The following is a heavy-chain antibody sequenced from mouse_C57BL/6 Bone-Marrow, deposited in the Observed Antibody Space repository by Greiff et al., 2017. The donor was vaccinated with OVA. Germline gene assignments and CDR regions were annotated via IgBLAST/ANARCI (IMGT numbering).Heavy chain of an antibody. CDR2: IYPRSGNT. J-gene: IGHJ3*01. Sequence: VQLQHSGAELARPGASVKLSCKASGYTFTSYGISWVKQRTGQGLEWIGEIYPRSGNTYYNEKFKGKATLTADKSSSTAYMELRSLTSEDSAVYFCARSDSNYGGAYWGQGTLVTVSA. CDR3: ARSDSNYGGAY. D-gene: IGHD2-5*01. CDR1: GYTFTSYG. V-gene: IGHV1-81*01.